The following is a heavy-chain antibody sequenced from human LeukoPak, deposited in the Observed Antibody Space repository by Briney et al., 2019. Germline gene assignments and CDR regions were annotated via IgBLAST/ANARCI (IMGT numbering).Heavy chain of an antibody. CDR3: ARVSRGDFDY. J-gene: IGHJ4*02. CDR2: INHSGST. D-gene: IGHD3-16*01. Sequence: SETLSLTCAVYGGSFSGYYWSWIRQPPGKGLEWIGEINHSGSTNYNPSLKSRVTISVDTSKNQFSLKLSSVTAADTAVYYCARVSRGDFDYWGQGTLVTVSS. CDR1: GGSFSGYY. V-gene: IGHV4-34*01.